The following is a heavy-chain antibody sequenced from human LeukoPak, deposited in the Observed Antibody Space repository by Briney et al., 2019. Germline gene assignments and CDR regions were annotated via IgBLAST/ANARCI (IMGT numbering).Heavy chain of an antibody. J-gene: IGHJ4*02. CDR3: AKNGVGATTGGYYFDY. D-gene: IGHD1-26*01. CDR2: ISYDGSNK. Sequence: GGSLRLSCAASGFTFSSYGMHWVRQAPGKGLEWVAVISYDGSNKYYADSVKGRFTISRDNSKNTLYLQMNSLRAEDTAVYYCAKNGVGATTGGYYFDYWGQETLVTVSS. CDR1: GFTFSSYG. V-gene: IGHV3-30*18.